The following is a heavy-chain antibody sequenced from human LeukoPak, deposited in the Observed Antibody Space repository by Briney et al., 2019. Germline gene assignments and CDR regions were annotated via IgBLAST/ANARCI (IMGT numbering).Heavy chain of an antibody. CDR1: GFTFSSYA. D-gene: IGHD6-6*01. J-gene: IGHJ4*02. CDR2: ISGSGGST. V-gene: IGHV3-23*01. Sequence: PGGSLRLSCAASGFTFSSYAMSWVRQAPGKGLEWVSAISGSGGSTYYADSVKGRFTISRDNSKNTLYLQMNSLRAEDTAVYYCAKTPGSSFLRSYFDYWGQGTLVTVSS. CDR3: AKTPGSSFLRSYFDY.